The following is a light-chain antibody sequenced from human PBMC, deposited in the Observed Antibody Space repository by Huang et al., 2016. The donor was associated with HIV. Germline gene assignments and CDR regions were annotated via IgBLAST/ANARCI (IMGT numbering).Light chain of an antibody. V-gene: IGKV3-15*01. CDR2: GAS. J-gene: IGKJ1*01. CDR1: ESVTGT. Sequence: EIVMTQSPATLSVSPGDRATLSCRASESVTGTLAWYHQKPGQAPRLLISGASTRATGIPGRFSGSGSETEFTLTISSLQSEDFAVYYCQQYAKWPPAFGQGTKVEIK. CDR3: QQYAKWPPA.